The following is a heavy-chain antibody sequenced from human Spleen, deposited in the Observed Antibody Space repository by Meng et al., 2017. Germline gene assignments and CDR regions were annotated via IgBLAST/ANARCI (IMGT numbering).Heavy chain of an antibody. Sequence: ASVKVSCKASGYTFTSYYMHWVRQAPGQGLEWMGIINPSGGSTSYAQKFQGRVTMTRDTSTSTVYMELSSLRSEDTAVYYCARDGIAVAGSGAYYCGMDVWGQGTTVTVSS. J-gene: IGHJ6*02. CDR2: INPSGGST. CDR3: ARDGIAVAGSGAYYCGMDV. CDR1: GYTFTSYY. V-gene: IGHV1-46*01. D-gene: IGHD6-19*01.